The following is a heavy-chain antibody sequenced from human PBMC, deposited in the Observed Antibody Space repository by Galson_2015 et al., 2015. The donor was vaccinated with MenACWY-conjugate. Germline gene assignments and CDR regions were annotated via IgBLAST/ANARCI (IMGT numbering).Heavy chain of an antibody. CDR3: ARDIVTTLNPIEYSYHAMDV. CDR2: IIPILGIT. V-gene: IGHV1-69*04. Sequence: SVKVSCKASGGTFSSHSLNWVRQAPGQGLEWMGRIIPILGITNYAQKFLGRVTITADKSTNTAYMELSSLRSEDTAVYHCARDIVTTLNPIEYSYHAMDVWGQGTTVTVSS. J-gene: IGHJ6*02. CDR1: GGTFSSHS. D-gene: IGHD5-12*01.